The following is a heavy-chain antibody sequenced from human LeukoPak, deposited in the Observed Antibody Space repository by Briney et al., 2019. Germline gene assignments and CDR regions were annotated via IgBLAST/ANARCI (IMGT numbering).Heavy chain of an antibody. Sequence: SETLSLTCTVSGGSISSYYWSRIRQPPGKGLEWIGYIYYSGSTNYNPSLKSRVTISVDTSKNQFSLKLSSVTAADTAVYYCARAPGYSSGWYSIWFDPWGQGTLVTVSS. CDR3: ARAPGYSSGWYSIWFDP. CDR1: GGSISSYY. CDR2: IYYSGST. D-gene: IGHD6-19*01. V-gene: IGHV4-59*01. J-gene: IGHJ5*02.